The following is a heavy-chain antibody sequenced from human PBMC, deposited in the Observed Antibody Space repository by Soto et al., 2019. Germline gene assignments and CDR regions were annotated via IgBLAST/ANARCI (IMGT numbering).Heavy chain of an antibody. D-gene: IGHD3-22*01. Sequence: PGGSLRLSCSASGFTFSSYAMHWVRQAPGKGLEWVAVIWYDGSNKYYADSVKGRFTISRDNSKNKLYLQMNSLRAEDTAVYYCARDHYSDYYDSSGYYTYWGQGTLVTVSS. CDR3: ARDHYSDYYDSSGYYTY. V-gene: IGHV3-33*08. CDR1: GFTFSSYA. CDR2: IWYDGSNK. J-gene: IGHJ4*02.